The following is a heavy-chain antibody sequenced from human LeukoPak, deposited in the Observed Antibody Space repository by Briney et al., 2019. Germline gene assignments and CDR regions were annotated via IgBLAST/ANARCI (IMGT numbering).Heavy chain of an antibody. CDR1: GGSISNYY. CDR2: IYYSGST. D-gene: IGHD2-2*01. Sequence: SETLSLTCTVSGGSISNYYWSWIRQPPEKGLEWIGNIYYSGSTYYNPSLKSRVIISVDTSKNQFSLKLSSVTAADTAVYYCARSAREYCSSTSCQAHYYYMDVWGKGTTVTVSS. J-gene: IGHJ6*03. V-gene: IGHV4-59*04. CDR3: ARSAREYCSSTSCQAHYYYMDV.